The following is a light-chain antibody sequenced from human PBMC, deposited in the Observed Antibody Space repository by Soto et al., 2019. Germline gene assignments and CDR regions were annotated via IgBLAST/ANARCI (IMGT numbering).Light chain of an antibody. CDR1: QSVSSDY. CDR2: GAS. CDR3: QQYGSSPLT. Sequence: EIVLTQSPGILSLSPGERATLSCRASQSVSSDYLAWFQQKPGQPPRLIIYGASSRATGIPDRFSGSGSGTDFTLTIIRLEPEDFSVYHCQQYGSSPLTFGGGTKVEIK. V-gene: IGKV3-20*01. J-gene: IGKJ4*01.